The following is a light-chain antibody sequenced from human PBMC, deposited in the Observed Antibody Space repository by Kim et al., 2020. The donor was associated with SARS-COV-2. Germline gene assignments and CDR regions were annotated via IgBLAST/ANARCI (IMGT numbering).Light chain of an antibody. CDR2: DVS. Sequence: GQSITISCTGTSSDVGGYTYVSWYQQHPGKAPKIVIYDVSNRPSGVSNRFSASKSANTASLTISGLQAEDEANYYCSSYTSSSTVIFGGGTQLTVL. V-gene: IGLV2-14*03. CDR1: SSDVGGYTY. CDR3: SSYTSSSTVI. J-gene: IGLJ2*01.